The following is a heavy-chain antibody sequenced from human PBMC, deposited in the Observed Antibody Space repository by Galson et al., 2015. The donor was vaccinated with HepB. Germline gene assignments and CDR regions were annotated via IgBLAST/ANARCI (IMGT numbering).Heavy chain of an antibody. V-gene: IGHV3-48*01. CDR3: ARDFGWNFDL. D-gene: IGHD3-9*01. CDR2: ISSDSRTI. J-gene: IGHJ4*02. Sequence: SLRLSCAASGFRLTDYAMNWVRRAPGKGLEWAAYISSDSRTIHYADSVKGRFTISRDNSKNSLFLQVDGLRPEDTAMYYCARDFGWNFDLWGQGTLVTVSS. CDR1: GFRLTDYA.